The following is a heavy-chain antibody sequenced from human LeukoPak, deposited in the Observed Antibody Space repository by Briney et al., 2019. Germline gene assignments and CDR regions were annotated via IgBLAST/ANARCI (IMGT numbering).Heavy chain of an antibody. D-gene: IGHD3-3*02. Sequence: GGSLRLSCAASGFTFSDYYMSWIRQAPGKGLEWVSYISSSSSTIYYADSVKGRFTISRDNAENSLYLQMNSLRAEDKAVYYCARVLIVGVVIDYFDYWGQGTLVTVSS. J-gene: IGHJ4*02. CDR3: ARVLIVGVVIDYFDY. V-gene: IGHV3-11*01. CDR1: GFTFSDYY. CDR2: ISSSSSTI.